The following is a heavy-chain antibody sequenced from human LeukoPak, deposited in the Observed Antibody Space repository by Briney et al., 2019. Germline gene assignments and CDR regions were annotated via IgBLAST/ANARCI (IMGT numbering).Heavy chain of an antibody. CDR3: ASEGNDLGAFDM. Sequence: PGGSLRLSCAASGFTFNSYWMHWVRQAPGKGPEWVANIEQAGSHKCYVDSVRGRFTISRDNAKNSLYLQMNSLGAEDTAVYYCASEGNDLGAFDMWGQGTMVTVSS. D-gene: IGHD1-1*01. CDR1: GFTFNSYW. J-gene: IGHJ3*02. CDR2: IEQAGSHK. V-gene: IGHV3-7*01.